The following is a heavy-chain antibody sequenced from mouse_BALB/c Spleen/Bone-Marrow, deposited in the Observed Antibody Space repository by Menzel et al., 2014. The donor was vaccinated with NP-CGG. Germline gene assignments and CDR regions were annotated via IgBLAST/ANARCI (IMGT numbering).Heavy chain of an antibody. CDR3: ARWGRYDWYFDV. J-gene: IGHJ1*01. CDR1: GYTFTSYI. Sequence: VQLQQSGPELVKPGASVKMSCKASGYTFTSYIMHWVRQKPGQGLEWIGYIHPYNDDSKFNEKFEGKATLTSDKSSNTAYMELSSLTSEGSAVCYCARWGRYDWYFDVWGAGTTVTVSS. V-gene: IGHV1-14*01. CDR2: IHPYNDDS. D-gene: IGHD2-14*01.